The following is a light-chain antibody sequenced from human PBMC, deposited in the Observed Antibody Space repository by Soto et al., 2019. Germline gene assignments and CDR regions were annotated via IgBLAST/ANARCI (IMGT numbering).Light chain of an antibody. Sequence: QSALTQPRSVSGSPGQSVTISCTGTSSDVGGYNYVSWYQQHPGKAPKVMIYDVSERPSGVPDRFYGSKSVNTAYLTISGLQPEYESDYYCGSYAGSPRYVFGTGTKVTV. J-gene: IGLJ1*01. CDR3: GSYAGSPRYV. CDR2: DVS. CDR1: SSDVGGYNY. V-gene: IGLV2-11*01.